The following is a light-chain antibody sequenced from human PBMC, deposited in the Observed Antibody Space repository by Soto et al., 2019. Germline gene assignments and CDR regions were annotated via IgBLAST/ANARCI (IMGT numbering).Light chain of an antibody. CDR2: EVT. V-gene: IGLV2-14*03. CDR1: SSDVGTYNY. J-gene: IGLJ2*01. Sequence: QSALTQPASLSGSPGQSITISCTGTSSDVGTYNYVSWYQQHPGKAPKLMIYEVTYRPSGVSNRFSGSKSGNTASLTISGLQAEDDADYYCSSYSTSDTPVLFGGGTKVTVL. CDR3: SSYSTSDTPVL.